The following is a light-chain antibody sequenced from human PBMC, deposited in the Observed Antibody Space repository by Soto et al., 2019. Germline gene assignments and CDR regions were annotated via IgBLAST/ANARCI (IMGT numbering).Light chain of an antibody. CDR1: QSVTSY. J-gene: IGKJ4*01. CDR2: DIS. Sequence: DIILTQSPATLSLSPGEIATLSCRASQSVTSYLAWYQQKPGQAPRLLMSDISNRATGVPARFSGRGYGTDFNLTISSLEPEDFAVYYFQQRTNCSPPAFGGGTKVEIK. CDR3: QQRTNCSPPA. V-gene: IGKV3-11*01.